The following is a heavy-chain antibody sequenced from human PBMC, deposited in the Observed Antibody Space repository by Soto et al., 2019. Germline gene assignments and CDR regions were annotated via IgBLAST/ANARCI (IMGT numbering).Heavy chain of an antibody. J-gene: IGHJ3*02. CDR1: GYTFSTYW. CDR3: ARSLIRDDAFDI. Sequence: GESLKISCKGSGYTFSTYWIAWVRRMPGKSLEWMGIIYPGDSDTRYSPSFQGQVTISADRSTAYLQWSSLKASDTAMYYCARSLIRDDAFDIWGKGTMVT. CDR2: IYPGDSDT. V-gene: IGHV5-51*01.